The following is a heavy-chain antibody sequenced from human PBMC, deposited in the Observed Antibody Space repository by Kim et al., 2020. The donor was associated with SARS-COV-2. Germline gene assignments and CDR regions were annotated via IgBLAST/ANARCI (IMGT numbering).Heavy chain of an antibody. D-gene: IGHD3-22*01. CDR2: IKQDGSEK. CDR3: ARDSGYYYDSRGWFDP. CDR1: GFTFSSYW. J-gene: IGHJ5*02. Sequence: GASLRLSCAASGFTFSSYWMSWVRQAPGKGLEWVANIKQDGSEKYYVDSVKGRFTISRDNAKNSLYLQMNSLRAEDTAVYYCARDSGYYYDSRGWFDPWGQGTLVTVSS. V-gene: IGHV3-7*01.